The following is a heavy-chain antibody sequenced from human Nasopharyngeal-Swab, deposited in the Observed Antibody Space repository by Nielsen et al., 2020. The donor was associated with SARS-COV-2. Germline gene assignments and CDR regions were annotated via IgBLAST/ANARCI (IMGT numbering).Heavy chain of an antibody. CDR2: FDPEDGET. J-gene: IGHJ4*02. CDR1: GSTLTEIS. Sequence: ALVTVSCKVSGSTLTEISMHWVRQAHGRGLEWMGGFDPEDGETIYAQKFQGRVTMTEDTSIDTAYMELRSLRSEDTAVYYCAASQWGEYFDYWGQGTLVSVSS. CDR3: AASQWGEYFDY. D-gene: IGHD3-16*01. V-gene: IGHV1-24*01.